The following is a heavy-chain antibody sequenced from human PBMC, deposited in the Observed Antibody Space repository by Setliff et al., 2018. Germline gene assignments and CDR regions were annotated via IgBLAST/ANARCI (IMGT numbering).Heavy chain of an antibody. V-gene: IGHV4-39*07. D-gene: IGHD1-1*01. CDR1: GGSISSSSHY. CDR3: ARDMGQPYYFES. Sequence: SETLSLTCTVSGGSISSSSHYWGWIRQPPGKWLEWIGSIYYTGSTYYNPSLKSRVTMSVDTSKRQFSLRLGSATAADTAVYYCARDMGQPYYFESWGLGTLVTVSS. CDR2: IYYTGST. J-gene: IGHJ4*02.